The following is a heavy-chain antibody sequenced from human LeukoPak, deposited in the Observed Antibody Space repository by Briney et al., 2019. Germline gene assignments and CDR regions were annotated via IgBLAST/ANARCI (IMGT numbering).Heavy chain of an antibody. D-gene: IGHD3-22*01. Sequence: PGGSLRLSCAASGFTFSSYAMHWVRQAPGKGLDWVAFIRYDGSNTYYADSVKGRSTISRDNSKNTLYLQMNSLRAEDTAVYYCARDRDYYDSSGYYWIWGQGTMVTVSS. CDR1: GFTFSSYA. V-gene: IGHV3-30*02. J-gene: IGHJ3*02. CDR3: ARDRDYYDSSGYYWI. CDR2: IRYDGSNT.